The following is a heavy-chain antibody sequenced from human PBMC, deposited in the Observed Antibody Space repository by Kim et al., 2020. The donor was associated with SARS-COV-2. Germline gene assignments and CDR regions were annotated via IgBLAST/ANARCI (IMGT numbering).Heavy chain of an antibody. CDR3: AGCQLEDDYYYYYYGMDV. D-gene: IGHD6-13*01. J-gene: IGHJ6*02. Sequence: SVKVSCKASGGTFSSYTISWVRQAPGQGLEWMGRIIPILGIANYAQKFQGRVTITADKSTSTAYMELSSLRSEDTAVYYCAGCQLEDDYYYYYYGMDVWGQGTTVTVSS. V-gene: IGHV1-69*02. CDR1: GGTFSSYT. CDR2: IIPILGIA.